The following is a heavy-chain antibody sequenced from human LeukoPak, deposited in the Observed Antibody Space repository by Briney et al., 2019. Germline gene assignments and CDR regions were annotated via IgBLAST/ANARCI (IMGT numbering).Heavy chain of an antibody. CDR2: ISSSGSTI. J-gene: IGHJ4*02. CDR1: GFTFSSYE. D-gene: IGHD6-13*01. CDR3: ARDSYSSSWYWDY. V-gene: IGHV3-48*03. Sequence: SGGSLRLSCAASGFTFSSYEMNWVRQAPGKGLEWVSYISSSGSTIYYADSVKGRFTISRDNAKNSLYLQMNSLRAEDTAVYYCARDSYSSSWYWDYWCQGTLVTVSS.